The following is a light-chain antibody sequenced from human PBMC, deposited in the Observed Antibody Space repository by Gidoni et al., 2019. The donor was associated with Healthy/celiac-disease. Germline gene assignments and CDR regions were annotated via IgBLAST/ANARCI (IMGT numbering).Light chain of an antibody. J-gene: IGKJ1*01. CDR1: QTVLYRSDNRNY. Sequence: DIVMSQSADTLAVSLGGGATINCKSSQTVLYRSDNRNYLAWYQQKPGQSPKLLIYWASTRASGVPAHFSGSGAGTDFTLTISTLQAEDAAVYFCQQYYDSPRTFGQGTKVEIK. CDR2: WAS. V-gene: IGKV4-1*01. CDR3: QQYYDSPRT.